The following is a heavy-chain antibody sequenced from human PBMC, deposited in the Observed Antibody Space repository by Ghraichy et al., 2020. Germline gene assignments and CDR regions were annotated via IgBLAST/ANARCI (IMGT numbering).Heavy chain of an antibody. V-gene: IGHV3-30*03. CDR3: ARPMWQLLHRYFQE. J-gene: IGHJ1*01. Sequence: GGSLRLSCAASGFTFRKYGMHWVRQAPGKGPEWVAAISYYDSNQDYADSVKGRFTISRDNSKNTLYLQMNSLRVEDRAVYYCARPMWQLLHRYFQEWGHGTLVPVSS. CDR2: ISYYDSNQ. CDR1: GFTFRKYG. D-gene: IGHD1-26*01.